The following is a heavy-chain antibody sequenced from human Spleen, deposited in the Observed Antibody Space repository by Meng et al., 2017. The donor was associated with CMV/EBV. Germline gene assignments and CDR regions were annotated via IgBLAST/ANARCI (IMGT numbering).Heavy chain of an antibody. CDR1: GYTFTSYD. Sequence: ASVKVSCKASGYTFTSYDINWVRQATGQGLEWMGWMHPNSGSTGYAQKFQGRVIMTRNTSISTAYMELSSLRSEDTAVYYRARSKTSGSWLQDYWGQGTLVTVSS. J-gene: IGHJ4*01. D-gene: IGHD6-13*01. CDR2: MHPNSGST. V-gene: IGHV1-8*01. CDR3: ARSKTSGSWLQDY.